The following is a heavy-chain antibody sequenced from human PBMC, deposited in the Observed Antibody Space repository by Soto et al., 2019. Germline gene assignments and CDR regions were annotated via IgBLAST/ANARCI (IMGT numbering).Heavy chain of an antibody. J-gene: IGHJ6*02. CDR2: ISSSRATI. V-gene: IGHV3-48*02. CDR3: VRGRSDSLMDV. CDR1: GFTLNTFS. D-gene: IGHD2-15*01. Sequence: GGSLRLSCAGSGFTLNTFSMNWVRQAPGKGLEWVSYISSSRATIYYADSVKGRFTISRDDAKNSLYLQMNSLRDDDTAVYYCVRGRSDSLMDVWGQGTTVTVSS.